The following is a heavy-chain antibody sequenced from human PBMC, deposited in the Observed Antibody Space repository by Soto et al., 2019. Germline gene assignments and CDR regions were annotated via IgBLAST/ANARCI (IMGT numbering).Heavy chain of an antibody. CDR3: ANPYCSGGSCYHEYYYYYGMDV. Sequence: GGSLRLSCAASGFTFSSYAMSWVRQAPGKGLEWVSAISGSGGRTYYADSVKGRFTISRDNSKNRLNLQMKSLRAENTAENYCANPYCSGGSCYHEYYYYYGMDVWGQGTTVTVSS. CDR2: ISGSGGRT. J-gene: IGHJ6*02. V-gene: IGHV3-23*01. D-gene: IGHD2-15*01. CDR1: GFTFSSYA.